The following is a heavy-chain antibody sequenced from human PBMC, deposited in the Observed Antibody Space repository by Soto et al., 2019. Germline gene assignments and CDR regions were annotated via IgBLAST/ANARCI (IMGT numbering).Heavy chain of an antibody. CDR2: ISDSGNYI. CDR3: AKDPQTWGSIWFDP. V-gene: IGHV3-23*01. J-gene: IGHJ5*02. CDR1: GFIFSNYA. Sequence: EVQLLESGGGLVQPGGSLRLSCAASGFIFSNYAMSWVRQAPGKGPEWVSSISDSGNYIEYADSVEGRFTISRDNSKNTLYLQMNSVRAVDTARYYCAKDPQTWGSIWFDPWGQGTQVTVSS. D-gene: IGHD7-27*01.